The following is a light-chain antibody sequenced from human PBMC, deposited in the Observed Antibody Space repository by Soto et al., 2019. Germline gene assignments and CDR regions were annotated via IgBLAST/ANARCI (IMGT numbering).Light chain of an antibody. CDR3: QPYATLPPVT. J-gene: IGKJ5*01. Sequence: DVQVTQSPSSVSASVGDRVTITCRASQSISSYLNWYQQKPGKAPKLLIYDASNLETGVPSRFSGSGSGTDFTFTISSLQPEDIATYYCQPYATLPPVTFGQGRLPEI. V-gene: IGKV1-33*01. CDR1: QSISSY. CDR2: DAS.